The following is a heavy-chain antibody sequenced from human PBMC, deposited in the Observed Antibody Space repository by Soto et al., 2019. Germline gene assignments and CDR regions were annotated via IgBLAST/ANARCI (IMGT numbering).Heavy chain of an antibody. CDR3: ARDPGKPNNWFDP. CDR1: GGTFSSYA. Sequence: SVRVSCKASGGTFSSYAISCVRQAPGQGLEWMGGIIPIFGTANYAQKFQGRVTITADESTSTAYMELSSLRSEDTAVYYCARDPGKPNNWFDPWGQGTLVTVSS. J-gene: IGHJ5*02. V-gene: IGHV1-69*13. CDR2: IIPIFGTA. D-gene: IGHD1-26*01.